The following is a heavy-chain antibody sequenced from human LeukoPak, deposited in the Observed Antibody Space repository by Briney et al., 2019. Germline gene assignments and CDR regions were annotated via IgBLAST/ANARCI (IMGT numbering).Heavy chain of an antibody. CDR1: GFTFSSYG. D-gene: IGHD2-15*01. J-gene: IGHJ6*03. Sequence: GGSLRLSCAASGFTFSSYGMHWVRQAPGKGLEWVAFIRYDGSNKYYADSVKGRFTISRDNSKNTLYLQMNSLRAEDTAVYYCAKGRDCSGGSCYSYYYYYYMDVWGKGTTVTVSS. CDR2: IRYDGSNK. CDR3: AKGRDCSGGSCYSYYYYYYMDV. V-gene: IGHV3-30*02.